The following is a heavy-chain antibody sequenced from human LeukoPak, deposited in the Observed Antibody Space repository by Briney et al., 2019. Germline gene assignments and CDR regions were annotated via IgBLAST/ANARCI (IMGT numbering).Heavy chain of an antibody. J-gene: IGHJ4*02. CDR3: AKVSDYYDSSGYLDY. CDR2: IKQDGSKK. D-gene: IGHD3-22*01. V-gene: IGHV3-7*03. CDR1: GFPFSSYW. Sequence: GGSLRLSCVASGFPFSSYWMTWVRQAPGKGLEWVANIKQDGSKKSYVDSVKGRFTISRDNAKNTLYLQMNSLRAEDTAVYYCAKVSDYYDSSGYLDYWGQGTLVTVSS.